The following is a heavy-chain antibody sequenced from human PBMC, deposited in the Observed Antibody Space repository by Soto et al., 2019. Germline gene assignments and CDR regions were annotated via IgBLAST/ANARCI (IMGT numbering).Heavy chain of an antibody. V-gene: IGHV3-21*01. J-gene: IGHJ5*02. D-gene: IGHD3-3*01. Sequence: PGGSLRLSCAASGFTFSSYSMNWVRQAPGKGLEWVSSISSSSSYIYYADSVKGRFTISRDNAKNSLYLQMNSLRAEDTAVYYCARDSYDFWSGILSWGQGTLVTVSS. CDR3: ARDSYDFWSGILS. CDR2: ISSSSSYI. CDR1: GFTFSSYS.